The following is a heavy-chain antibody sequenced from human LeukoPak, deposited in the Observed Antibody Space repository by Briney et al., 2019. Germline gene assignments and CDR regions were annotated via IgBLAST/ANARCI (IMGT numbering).Heavy chain of an antibody. V-gene: IGHV1-18*04. CDR1: GYTFTSYG. CDR2: ISAYNGNT. J-gene: IGHJ6*04. CDR3: ARGKSNRPDYYYYGMDV. Sequence: GASVKVSCKASGYTFTSYGISWVRQAPGQGLEWMGWISAYNGNTNYAQKLQGRVTMTTDTSTSTAYMELRSLRSDDTAVYYCARGKSNRPDYYYYGMDVWGKGTTVTVSS. D-gene: IGHD2/OR15-2a*01.